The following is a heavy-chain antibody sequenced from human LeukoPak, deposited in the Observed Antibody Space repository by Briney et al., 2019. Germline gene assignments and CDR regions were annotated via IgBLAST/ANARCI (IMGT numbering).Heavy chain of an antibody. CDR1: GDTFSSYY. Sequence: ATVKVSCKASGDTFSSYYMHWVRQAPGQGLEWMGIINPSGGSTTYAQKFQGRVTLTRDTSTSTVYMELSSLTSEDTAVYYWARGGVLRFLEHLDYWGQGTLVTVSS. V-gene: IGHV1-46*01. CDR3: ARGGVLRFLEHLDY. D-gene: IGHD3-3*01. CDR2: INPSGGST. J-gene: IGHJ4*02.